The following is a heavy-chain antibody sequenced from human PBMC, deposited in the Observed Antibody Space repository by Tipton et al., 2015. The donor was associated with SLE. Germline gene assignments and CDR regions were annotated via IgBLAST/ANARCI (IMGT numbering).Heavy chain of an antibody. D-gene: IGHD3-9*01. CDR3: ARHWGEIVTGLGY. J-gene: IGHJ4*01. Sequence: TLSLTCTVSGGSISSGGYYWSWIRQHPGKGLEWIGYIYYSGSTYYNPSLKSRLTISVDTSKNQFSLKLSSVTAADTAVYYCARHWGEIVTGLGYWGHGTLVTVSS. CDR2: IYYSGST. CDR1: GGSISSGGYY. V-gene: IGHV4-31*03.